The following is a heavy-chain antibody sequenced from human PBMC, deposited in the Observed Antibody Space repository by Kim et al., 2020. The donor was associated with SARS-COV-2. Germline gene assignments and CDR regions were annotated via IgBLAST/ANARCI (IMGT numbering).Heavy chain of an antibody. D-gene: IGHD2-21*01. CDR3: ARVQIENLVKAFDI. J-gene: IGHJ3*02. Sequence: GESLQISCKGSGYQFTKYWIALVRQMPGKGLEFLGIIYPGDSATRYSPSFKGQVFISVDKSINTAYLQWHSLRASDSALYYCARVQIENLVKAFDIWGQGTVVTVSS. CDR1: GYQFTKYW. V-gene: IGHV5-51*01. CDR2: IYPGDSAT.